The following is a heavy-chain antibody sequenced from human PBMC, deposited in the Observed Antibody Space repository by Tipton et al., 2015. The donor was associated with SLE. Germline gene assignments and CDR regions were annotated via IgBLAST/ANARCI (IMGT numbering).Heavy chain of an antibody. CDR1: GGSISSHY. J-gene: IGHJ4*02. CDR3: ARGADNSGGWYVDY. Sequence: TLSLTCTVSGGSISSHYWSWIRQPPGKGLEWIGYIYYSGSTYYNPSLKSRVTISVDTSKNQFSLKLSSVTAADTAVYYCARGADNSGGWYVDYWGQGTLVTVSS. CDR2: IYYSGST. D-gene: IGHD6-19*01. V-gene: IGHV4-59*11.